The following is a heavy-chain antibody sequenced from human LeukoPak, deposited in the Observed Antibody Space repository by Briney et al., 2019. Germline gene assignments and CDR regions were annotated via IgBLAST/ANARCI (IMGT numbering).Heavy chain of an antibody. CDR2: IWYDGSNK. J-gene: IGHJ4*02. CDR3: ARGGEHWLEDY. Sequence: GGSLRLSCAASGFTFSSYGMHWVRQAPGKGLEWVAVIWYDGSNKYYADSVKGRFTISRDNSKNTLYLQVNSLRVEDTAVYYCARGGEHWLEDYWGQGTLVTVSA. D-gene: IGHD6-19*01. V-gene: IGHV3-33*01. CDR1: GFTFSSYG.